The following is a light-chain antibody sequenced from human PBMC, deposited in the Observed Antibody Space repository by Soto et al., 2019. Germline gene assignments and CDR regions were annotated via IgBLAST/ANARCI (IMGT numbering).Light chain of an antibody. V-gene: IGKV3-15*01. CDR3: QQHNNWPLT. CDR2: RVS. J-gene: IGKJ4*01. Sequence: ERVLMHAAATLSVSPGERATLSCRASQSVSNNLAWYQQKPGQAPRLLIYRVSTRATGIPARFSGSESGTEFTLTISSLQSEDFAVYYCQQHNNWPLTFGGGTKVDIK. CDR1: QSVSNN.